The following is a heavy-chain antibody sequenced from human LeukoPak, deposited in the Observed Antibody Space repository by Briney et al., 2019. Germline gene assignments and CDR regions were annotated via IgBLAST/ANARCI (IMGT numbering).Heavy chain of an antibody. D-gene: IGHD4-17*01. J-gene: IGHJ4*02. Sequence: GGSLRLSCAASGFTFSSYGMHWVRQAPGKGLEWVSGISWNSGSIGYADSVKGRFTISRDNAKNSLYLQMNSLRAEDTALYYCAKHDYGDNYFDYWGQGTLVTVSS. V-gene: IGHV3-9*01. CDR1: GFTFSSYG. CDR3: AKHDYGDNYFDY. CDR2: ISWNSGSI.